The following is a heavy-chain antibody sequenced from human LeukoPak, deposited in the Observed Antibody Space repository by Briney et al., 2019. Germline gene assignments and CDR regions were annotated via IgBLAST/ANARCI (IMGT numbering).Heavy chain of an antibody. CDR3: AKPISGGLAVTADWFHP. Sequence: GGSLRLSCTASGFSFSVYAMSWVRQPPGKGLEWVSTINANSGTTSYAASVRGRFTISRDNSKNTLSLQLNTLRADDTATYYCAKPISGGLAVTADWFHPWGQGTLVVVSS. CDR1: GFSFSVYA. CDR2: INANSGTT. V-gene: IGHV3-23*01. J-gene: IGHJ5*01. D-gene: IGHD6-19*01.